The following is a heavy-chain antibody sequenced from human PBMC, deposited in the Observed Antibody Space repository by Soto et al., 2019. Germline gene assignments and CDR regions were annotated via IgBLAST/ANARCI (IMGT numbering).Heavy chain of an antibody. CDR3: ARSFSFGVDYYYYMDV. Sequence: GGSLRLSCAASGVTFSSYGMHWVRQAPSKGLEWVAVISYDGSNKYYADSVKGRFTISRDNSKNTLYLQMNSLRAEDTAVYYCARSFSFGVDYYYYMDVWGKGTTVTVSS. CDR2: ISYDGSNK. D-gene: IGHD3-16*01. V-gene: IGHV3-30*03. CDR1: GVTFSSYG. J-gene: IGHJ6*03.